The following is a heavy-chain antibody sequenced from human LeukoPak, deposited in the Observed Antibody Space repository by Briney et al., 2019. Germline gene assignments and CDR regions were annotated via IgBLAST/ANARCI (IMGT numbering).Heavy chain of an antibody. V-gene: IGHV4-4*09. CDR1: GGSISSYY. CDR3: ARRVTSGYYMDV. D-gene: IGHD6-25*01. J-gene: IGHJ6*03. Sequence: SETLSLTCTVSGGSISSYYWSWIRQPPGKGLEWIGYIYTSGSTNYNPSLESRVTISVDTSKNQFSLKLSSVTAADTAVYYCARRVTSGYYMDVWGKGTTVTVSS. CDR2: IYTSGST.